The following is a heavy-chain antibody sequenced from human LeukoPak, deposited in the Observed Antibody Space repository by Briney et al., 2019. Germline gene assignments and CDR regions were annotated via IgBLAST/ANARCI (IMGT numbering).Heavy chain of an antibody. D-gene: IGHD3-3*01. J-gene: IGHJ6*02. CDR2: IGAYNGNT. CDR3: ARDRRYYDFWSGGGYGMDV. CDR1: GYTFTSYG. Sequence: ASVKVSCKASGYTFTSYGISWVRQAPGQGLEWMGWIGAYNGNTNYAQKLQGRVTMTTDTSTSTAYMELRSLRSDDTAVYYCARDRRYYDFWSGGGYGMDVWGQGTTVTVSS. V-gene: IGHV1-18*01.